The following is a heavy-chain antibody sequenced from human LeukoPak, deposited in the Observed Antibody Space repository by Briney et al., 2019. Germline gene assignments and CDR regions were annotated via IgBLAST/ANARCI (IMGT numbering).Heavy chain of an antibody. V-gene: IGHV4-59*01. CDR3: ARGGRGIAAAGLDY. J-gene: IGHJ4*02. D-gene: IGHD6-13*01. Sequence: SETLSLTCTVSGGSISSYYWSWIRQPPGKGLEWIGYIYYSGSTNYNPSLKSRVTISVDTSKNQFSLKLSSVTAADTAVYYCARGGRGIAAAGLDYWGQGTLVTVSS. CDR1: GGSISSYY. CDR2: IYYSGST.